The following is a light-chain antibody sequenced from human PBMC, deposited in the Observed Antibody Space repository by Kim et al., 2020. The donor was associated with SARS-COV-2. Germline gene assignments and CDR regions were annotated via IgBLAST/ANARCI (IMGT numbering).Light chain of an antibody. V-gene: IGLV3-1*01. Sequence: VSPGQAASITCSGDKLGDKYACWYQQKPGQSPVLVIYQDSKRPSGIPERFSGSNSGNTATLTISGTQAMDEADYYCQAWDSSSYVFGTGTKVTVL. CDR1: KLGDKY. CDR2: QDS. CDR3: QAWDSSSYV. J-gene: IGLJ1*01.